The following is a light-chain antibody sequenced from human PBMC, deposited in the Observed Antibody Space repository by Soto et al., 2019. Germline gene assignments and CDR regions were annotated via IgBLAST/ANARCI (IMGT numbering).Light chain of an antibody. CDR3: CSYASFYTSV. CDR2: EAS. V-gene: IGLV2-11*01. CDR1: SSDVGGYNF. J-gene: IGLJ1*01. Sequence: QSALTQPRSVSGSPGQSVTISCTGTSSDVGGYNFVSWYQQHPGKAPKFMIYEASKRPSGVPDRFSGSKSGNTAFLTISGLQAEDEADYYCCSYASFYTSVFGTGTKLTVL.